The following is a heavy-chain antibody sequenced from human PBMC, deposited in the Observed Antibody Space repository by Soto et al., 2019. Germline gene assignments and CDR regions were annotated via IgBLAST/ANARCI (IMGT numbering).Heavy chain of an antibody. Sequence: QVQLVQSGAEEKKPGASVKVSCQASGYTFSGYAMHWVRQAPGQRLEWMGWINAGNGHTKYSQKFQGRVTITRDTSASTASKELSSRRSEDTAVYYCARAVAVPADFDYWGQGTLVTVSS. CDR3: ARAVAVPADFDY. D-gene: IGHD2-15*01. J-gene: IGHJ4*02. CDR2: INAGNGHT. CDR1: GYTFSGYA. V-gene: IGHV1-3*05.